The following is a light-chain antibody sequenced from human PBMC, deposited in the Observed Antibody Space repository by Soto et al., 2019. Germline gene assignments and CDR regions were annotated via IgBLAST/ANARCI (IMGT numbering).Light chain of an antibody. CDR2: DAS. V-gene: IGKV3-15*01. CDR3: QHYNNWPLT. Sequence: EIVMTQSPATLSVSPGERATLSCRASQSVNNKLAWYQQKPGQAPRPPIYDASARATGIPARFSGSGSGTEFNLTVSSLQSEDFSVYYGQHYNNWPLTFGGGTKVEIK. J-gene: IGKJ4*01. CDR1: QSVNNK.